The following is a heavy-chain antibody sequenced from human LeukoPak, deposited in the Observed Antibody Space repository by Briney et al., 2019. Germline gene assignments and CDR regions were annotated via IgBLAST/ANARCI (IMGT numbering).Heavy chain of an antibody. V-gene: IGHV3-21*01. CDR2: ISSSSSYI. CDR3: ARGGIAVGDY. CDR1: GFTFSSYS. J-gene: IGHJ4*02. Sequence: PGGSLRLSCAASGFTFSSYSMNWVRQAPGKGLGWVSSISSSSSYIYYADSVKGRFTISKDNAKNSLYLQMNSLRAEDTAVYYCARGGIAVGDYWGQGTLVTVSS. D-gene: IGHD6-19*01.